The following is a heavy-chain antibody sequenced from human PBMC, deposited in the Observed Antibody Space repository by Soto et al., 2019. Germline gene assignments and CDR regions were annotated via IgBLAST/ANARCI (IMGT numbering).Heavy chain of an antibody. Sequence: GGSLRLSCAASGFTFSNYAMTWVRQAPGKGLEWVSAISGSGDITHYADSVKGRYTISRDNSKNTLFLKMDSLGAEDTAKYFCAKTRSSGYYPFAYWGQGTLVTFSS. D-gene: IGHD3-22*01. CDR3: AKTRSSGYYPFAY. V-gene: IGHV3-23*01. CDR2: ISGSGDIT. J-gene: IGHJ4*01. CDR1: GFTFSNYA.